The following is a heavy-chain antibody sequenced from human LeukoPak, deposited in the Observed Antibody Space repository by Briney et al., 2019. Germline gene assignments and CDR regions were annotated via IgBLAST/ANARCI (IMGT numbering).Heavy chain of an antibody. V-gene: IGHV3-23*01. CDR1: GFTFSSYA. CDR3: AKDPNWNDDLDY. CDR2: ISGSGGST. J-gene: IGHJ4*02. Sequence: GGSLRLSCAASGFTFSSYAMSWVRQAPGKGLEWVSAISGSGGSTYYVDSVKGRFTISRDNSKNTLYLQMNSLRAEDTAVYYCAKDPNWNDDLDYWGQGTLVTVSS. D-gene: IGHD1-1*01.